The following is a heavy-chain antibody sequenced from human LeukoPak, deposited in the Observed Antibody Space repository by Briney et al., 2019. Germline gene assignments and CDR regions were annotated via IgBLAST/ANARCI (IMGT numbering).Heavy chain of an antibody. CDR2: INPNSGGT. J-gene: IGHJ6*03. CDR3: ARDGAPFRAVVGQPGYYYYYMDV. D-gene: IGHD3-22*01. V-gene: IGHV1-2*02. Sequence: ASVKVSCKASGYTFSNYDMNWVRQAPGQGLEWMGWINPNSGGTNYAQKFQGRVTMTRDTSISTAYMELSRLRSDDTAVYYCARDGAPFRAVVGQPGYYYYYMDVWGKGTTVTVSS. CDR1: GYTFSNYD.